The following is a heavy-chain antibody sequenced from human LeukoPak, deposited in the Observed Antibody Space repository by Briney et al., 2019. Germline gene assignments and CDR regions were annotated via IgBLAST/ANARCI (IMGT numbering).Heavy chain of an antibody. D-gene: IGHD2-15*01. J-gene: IGHJ4*02. Sequence: SETLSLTCTVSGGSISSSSYYWGWIRQPPGKGLEWIGSIYYSGSTYYNPSLKSRVTISVDTSKNQFSLKLSSVTAADTAVYYCARGRGELGYCSGGSCYPFDYWGQGTLVTVSS. CDR2: IYYSGST. CDR3: ARGRGELGYCSGGSCYPFDY. V-gene: IGHV4-39*07. CDR1: GGSISSSSYY.